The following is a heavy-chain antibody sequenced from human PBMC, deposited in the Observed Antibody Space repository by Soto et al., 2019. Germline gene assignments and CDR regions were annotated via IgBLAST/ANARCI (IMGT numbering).Heavy chain of an antibody. J-gene: IGHJ6*02. CDR3: ANTLAYSSSAVYGMDV. Sequence: PGGSLRLSCAVSGFTFSSYGMHWVRQAPGKGLEWVAVISYDGSNKYYADSVKGRFTISRGNSKNTLYLQMNSLRAEGTAVYYCANTLAYSSSAVYGMDVWGQGTTVTVSS. CDR2: ISYDGSNK. CDR1: GFTFSSYG. V-gene: IGHV3-30*18. D-gene: IGHD6-13*01.